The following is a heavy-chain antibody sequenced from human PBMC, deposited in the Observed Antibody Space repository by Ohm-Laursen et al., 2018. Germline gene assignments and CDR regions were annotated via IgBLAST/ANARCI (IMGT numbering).Heavy chain of an antibody. J-gene: IGHJ4*02. CDR3: EGKGPQQLY. CDR2: ISWNSGSI. Sequence: SLRLSCAASGFTFSSYGMHWVRQAPGKGLEWVSGISWNSGSIGYADSVKGRFTISRDNSKNTLYLQMNSLTAEDTAAYYCEGKGPQQLYWGQGTLVTVSS. CDR1: GFTFSSYG. D-gene: IGHD6-13*01. V-gene: IGHV3-9*01.